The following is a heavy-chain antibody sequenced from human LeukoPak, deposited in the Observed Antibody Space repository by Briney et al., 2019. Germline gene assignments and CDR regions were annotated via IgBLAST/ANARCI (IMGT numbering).Heavy chain of an antibody. CDR1: GFTFSSYG. CDR2: TWFDGSKK. Sequence: GKSLRLSCAASGFTFSSYGMFWVRQAPGKGLEWVTLTWFDGSKKYYADSVKGRFTISRDNSKSTLYLQMNSLRAEDTAVYYCARDMGQWLASDYWGQGTLVTVSS. V-gene: IGHV3-33*01. CDR3: ARDMGQWLASDY. J-gene: IGHJ4*02. D-gene: IGHD6-19*01.